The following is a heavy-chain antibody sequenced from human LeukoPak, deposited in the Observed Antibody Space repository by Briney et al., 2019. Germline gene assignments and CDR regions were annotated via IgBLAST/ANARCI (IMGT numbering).Heavy chain of an antibody. CDR2: ISSSSYI. CDR1: GFTFSSYS. J-gene: IGHJ4*02. D-gene: IGHD3-22*01. V-gene: IGHV3-21*01. CDR3: ARDGDDSSGYYYFDY. Sequence: GGSLRLSCAASGFTFSSYSMNWVRQAPGKGLEWVSSISSSSYIYYADSVKGRFSISRDNAKNSLYLQMNSLRAEDTAVYYCARDGDDSSGYYYFDYWGQGTLVTVSS.